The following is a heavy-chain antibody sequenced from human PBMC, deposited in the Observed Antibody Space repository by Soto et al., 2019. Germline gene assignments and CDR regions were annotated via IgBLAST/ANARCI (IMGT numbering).Heavy chain of an antibody. Sequence: ASVKVSCKASGGTFSSYGISWVRQAPGQGLEWMGWISAYNGNTNYAQKLQGRVTMTTDTSTSTAYMELRSLRSDDTAVYYCARESDSGSYTSYYGMDVWGQGTTVTVSS. D-gene: IGHD1-26*01. J-gene: IGHJ6*02. V-gene: IGHV1-18*01. CDR3: ARESDSGSYTSYYGMDV. CDR2: ISAYNGNT. CDR1: GGTFSSYG.